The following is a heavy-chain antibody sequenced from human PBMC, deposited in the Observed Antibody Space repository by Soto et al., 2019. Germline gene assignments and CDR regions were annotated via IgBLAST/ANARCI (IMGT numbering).Heavy chain of an antibody. CDR2: IYYSGST. J-gene: IGHJ6*02. D-gene: IGHD3-10*01. V-gene: IGHV4-59*12. CDR1: GGSISSYY. Sequence: SETLSLTCTVSGGSISSYYWSWIRQPPGKGLEWIGYIYYSGSTNYNPSLKSRVTISVDTSKNQFSLKLSSVTAADTAVYYCARDRPLGFGEDYGMDVWGQGTTVTVSS. CDR3: ARDRPLGFGEDYGMDV.